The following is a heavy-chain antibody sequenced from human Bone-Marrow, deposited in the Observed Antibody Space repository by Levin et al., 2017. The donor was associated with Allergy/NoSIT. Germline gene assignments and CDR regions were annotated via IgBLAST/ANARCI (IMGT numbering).Heavy chain of an antibody. CDR2: ISYDGSEK. V-gene: IGHV3-30*03. D-gene: IGHD3-10*01. Sequence: PGESLKISCAASGFNFEVHGIHWVRQAPGKGLEWVSIISYDGSEKYFADSVKGRFTISRDNAKNTVSLQMNSLRNEDTALYYCVRNSASTLEWSMDVWGQGTMVTFSS. CDR3: VRNSASTLEWSMDV. J-gene: IGHJ6*02. CDR1: GFNFEVHG.